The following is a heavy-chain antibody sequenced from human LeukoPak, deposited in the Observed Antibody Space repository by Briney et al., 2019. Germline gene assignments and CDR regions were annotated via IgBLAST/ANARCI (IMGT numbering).Heavy chain of an antibody. CDR2: MNPNSGNT. J-gene: IGHJ6*02. CDR1: GYTFTSYD. CDR3: ARRITTVTTGYYYVGMDV. D-gene: IGHD4-11*01. Sequence: GASVKVSCMASGYTFTSYDINWVRQATGQGLEWMGWMNPNSGNTGYAKKFQGRVTMTRNTSISTAYMELSSLGSEDTAVYYCARRITTVTTGYYYVGMDVWGQGTTVTVSS. V-gene: IGHV1-8*01.